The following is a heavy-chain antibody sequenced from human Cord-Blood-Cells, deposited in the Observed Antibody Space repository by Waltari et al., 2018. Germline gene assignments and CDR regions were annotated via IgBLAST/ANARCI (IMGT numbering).Heavy chain of an antibody. CDR1: GFTFDDYA. Sequence: EVQLVESGGGVVQPGGSLSLYCAASGFTFDDYALPWVRQAPGKGLEWVSLISGDGGSTYYADSVKGRFTISRDNSKNSLYLQMNSLRTEDTALYYCAKDMSGSYFDYWGQGTLVTVSS. CDR2: ISGDGGST. D-gene: IGHD1-26*01. CDR3: AKDMSGSYFDY. V-gene: IGHV3-43*02. J-gene: IGHJ4*02.